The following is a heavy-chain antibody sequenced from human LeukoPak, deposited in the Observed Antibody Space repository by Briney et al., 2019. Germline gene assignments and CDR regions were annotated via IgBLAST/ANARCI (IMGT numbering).Heavy chain of an antibody. D-gene: IGHD3-22*01. CDR2: INHSGST. V-gene: IGHV4-34*01. CDR3: ASELPGWLVDY. J-gene: IGHJ4*02. Sequence: KPSETLSLTCAVYGGSFSGYYWSWIRQRPGKGLEWIGEINHSGSTNYNPSLKSRVTISVDTSKNQFSLKLSSVTAADTAVYYCASELPGWLVDYWGQGTLVTVSS. CDR1: GGSFSGYY.